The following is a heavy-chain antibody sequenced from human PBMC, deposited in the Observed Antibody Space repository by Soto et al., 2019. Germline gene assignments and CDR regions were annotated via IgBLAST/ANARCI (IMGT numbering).Heavy chain of an antibody. CDR3: ARVGGVVVVPAAIGWFDP. CDR2: IIPIFGTA. D-gene: IGHD2-2*01. CDR1: GGTFSSYA. Sequence: QVQLVQSGAEVKKPGSSVKVSCKASGGTFSSYAISWVRQAPGQGIEWMGGIIPIFGTANYAQKFQGRVTITADESTSTAYMELSSLRSEDTAVYYCARVGGVVVVPAAIGWFDPWGQGTLVTVSS. V-gene: IGHV1-69*01. J-gene: IGHJ5*02.